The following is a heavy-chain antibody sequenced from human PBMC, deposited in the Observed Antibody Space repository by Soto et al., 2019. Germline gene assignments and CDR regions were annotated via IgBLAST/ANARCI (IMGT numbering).Heavy chain of an antibody. Sequence: EMQLLESGGGLVQPGGSLRLSCAASGFTFSSYGMTWVRQALGKGLGWVSFSSATGAGTYFADSVKGRFTISRDNSKNTLYLQMSSLGADDTAVYYCAKDRRAGGNYGFYSDFWGQGALVIVSS. V-gene: IGHV3-23*01. CDR3: AKDRRAGGNYGFYSDF. CDR1: GFTFSSYG. CDR2: SSATGAGT. J-gene: IGHJ4*02. D-gene: IGHD1-7*01.